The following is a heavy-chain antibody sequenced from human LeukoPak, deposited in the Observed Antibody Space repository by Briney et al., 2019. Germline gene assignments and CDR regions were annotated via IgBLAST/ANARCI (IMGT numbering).Heavy chain of an antibody. D-gene: IGHD4-23*01. J-gene: IGHJ4*02. CDR1: GGSISSSSYY. V-gene: IGHV2-70*01. CDR3: ARILASDYGGNCVESSFDY. Sequence: TLSLTCTVSGGSISSSSYYWGWIRQPPGKALEWLALIDWDDDKYYSTSLKTRLTISKDTSKNQVVLTMTNMDPVDTATYYCARILASDYGGNCVESSFDYWGQGTLVTVSS. CDR2: IDWDDDK.